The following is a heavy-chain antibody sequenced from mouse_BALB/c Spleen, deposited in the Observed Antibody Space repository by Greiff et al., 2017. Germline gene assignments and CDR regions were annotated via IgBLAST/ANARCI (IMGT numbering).Heavy chain of an antibody. CDR2: LNPGSGGT. CDR3: ARDYSGYYAMDY. CDR1: GYAFTNYL. J-gene: IGHJ4*01. V-gene: IGHV1-54*01. Sequence: QVQLKESGAELVRPGTSVKVSCKASGYAFTNYLIEWVKQRPGQGLEWIGVLNPGSGGTNYNEKFKGKATLTADKSSSTAYMQLSSLTSDDSAVYFCARDYSGYYAMDYWGQGTSVTVSS. D-gene: IGHD2-12*01.